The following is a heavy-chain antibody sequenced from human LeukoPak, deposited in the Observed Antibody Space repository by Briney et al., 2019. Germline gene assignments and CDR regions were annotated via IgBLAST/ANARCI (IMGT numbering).Heavy chain of an antibody. CDR1: GFIFRDYY. J-gene: IGHJ4*02. V-gene: IGHV3-11*05. Sequence: GGSLRLSCAASGFIFRDYYMSWIRQAPGKGLEWISYISSSSSYTNYVDSVEGRFTISRDNAKNSLYLQMNSLRAEDTAVYYCARAVSVSSYYFDCWGQGTLVTVSS. D-gene: IGHD5/OR15-5a*01. CDR3: ARAVSVSSYYFDC. CDR2: ISSSSSYT.